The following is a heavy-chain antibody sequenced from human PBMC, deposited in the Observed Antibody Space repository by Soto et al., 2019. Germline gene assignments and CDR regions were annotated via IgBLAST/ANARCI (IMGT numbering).Heavy chain of an antibody. CDR3: ARDQGDYYDSSDPLGMDV. CDR1: GGSISSYY. V-gene: IGHV4-59*12. CDR2: FFYSGST. D-gene: IGHD3-22*01. J-gene: IGHJ6*02. Sequence: PSETLSLTCTVSGGSISSYYWSWIRQPPGKGLEWIGYFFYSGSTNYNPSLKSRVTISVDTSKNQFSLKLSSVTAADTAVYYCARDQGDYYDSSDPLGMDVWGQGTTVTVSS.